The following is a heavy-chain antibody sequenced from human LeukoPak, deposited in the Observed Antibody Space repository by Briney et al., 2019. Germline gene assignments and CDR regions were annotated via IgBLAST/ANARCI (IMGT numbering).Heavy chain of an antibody. D-gene: IGHD3-22*01. CDR1: GGSISSYY. CDR2: IYTSGST. CDR3: ASITTADAFDI. J-gene: IGHJ3*02. Sequence: SETLSLTCTVSGGSISSYYWSWIRQPAGKGLEWIGRIYTSGSTDYNPSLKSRVSMSVDTSKNQFSLKLSSVTAADTAVFYCASITTADAFDIWGQGTMVTVSS. V-gene: IGHV4-4*07.